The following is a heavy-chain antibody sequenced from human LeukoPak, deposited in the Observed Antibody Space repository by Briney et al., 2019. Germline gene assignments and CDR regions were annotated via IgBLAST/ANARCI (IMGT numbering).Heavy chain of an antibody. CDR3: ARSPDPFYYYGMDV. CDR1: GGSFSGYF. V-gene: IGHV4-34*01. D-gene: IGHD1-14*01. CDR2: INHSGST. Sequence: SETLSLTCAVYGGSFSGYFWSWIRQPPGKGLEWIGEINHSGSTNYNPSLKSRVTISVDTSKNQFSLKLSSVTAADTAVYYCARSPDPFYYYGMDVWGQGTTVTVSS. J-gene: IGHJ6*02.